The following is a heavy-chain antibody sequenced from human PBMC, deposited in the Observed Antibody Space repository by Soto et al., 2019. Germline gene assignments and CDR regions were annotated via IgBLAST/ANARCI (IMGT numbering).Heavy chain of an antibody. J-gene: IGHJ3*02. CDR2: INPSGGST. D-gene: IGHD2-15*01. CDR1: GYIFTSYY. V-gene: IGHV1-46*01. CDR3: ATRGCSGGSCYEKAFDI. Sequence: QVQLVQSGAEVKKPGASVKVSCKASGYIFTSYYMHWVRQAPGQGLEWMGIINPSGGSTSYAQKFQGRVTMTRDTSTSTVYMELSSLRSEDTAVYYCATRGCSGGSCYEKAFDIWGQGTMVTVSS.